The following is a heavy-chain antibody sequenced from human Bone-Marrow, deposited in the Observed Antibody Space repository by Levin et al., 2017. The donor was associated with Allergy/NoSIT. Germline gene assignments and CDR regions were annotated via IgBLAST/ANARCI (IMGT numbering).Heavy chain of an antibody. CDR2: IKSSNAGGTT. J-gene: IGHJ1*01. D-gene: IGHD1-26*01. V-gene: IGHV3-15*01. Sequence: GESLKISCVVSGFIFSSFEMNWVRQAPGKGLEWVGRIKSSNAGGTTEYAAPVKGRFTISRDDSKNMVYLQMDSLNTEDTAVYYCVTSLSGTYGGKWGQGTLVTVSS. CDR1: GFIFSSFE. CDR3: VTSLSGTYGGK.